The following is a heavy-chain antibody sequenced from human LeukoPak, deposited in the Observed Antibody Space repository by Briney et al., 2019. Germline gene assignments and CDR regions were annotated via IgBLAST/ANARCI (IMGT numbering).Heavy chain of an antibody. CDR3: ARPEGFDP. J-gene: IGHJ5*02. CDR1: GVSVNDYY. CDR2: IYYSGST. Sequence: PSETLSLTCAVSGVSVNDYYWSWIRQSPGKGLEWIGSIYYSGSTYYNPSLKSRVTISVDTSKNQFSLKLSSVTAADTAVYYCARPEGFDPWGQGTLVTVSS. V-gene: IGHV4-39*01.